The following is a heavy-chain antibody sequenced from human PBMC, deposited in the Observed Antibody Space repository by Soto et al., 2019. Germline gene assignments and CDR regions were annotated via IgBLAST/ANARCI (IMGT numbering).Heavy chain of an antibody. CDR1: GYTFTSYF. CDR2: ISAYNGNT. Sequence: ASVKVSCNASGYTFTSYFISWVRQAPGQGLEWMGWISAYNGNTNYAQKLQGRVTMTTDTSTSTAYMELRSLRSDDTAVYYCARVGITGTPDYYYYMDVWGKGTTVTVSS. J-gene: IGHJ6*03. D-gene: IGHD1-7*01. V-gene: IGHV1-18*01. CDR3: ARVGITGTPDYYYYMDV.